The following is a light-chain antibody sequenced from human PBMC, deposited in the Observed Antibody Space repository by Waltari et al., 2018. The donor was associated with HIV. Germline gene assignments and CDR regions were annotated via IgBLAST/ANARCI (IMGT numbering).Light chain of an antibody. Sequence: SYDLTQPPSVSVSPGQTASITCSGDKLGDKFACWYQQKPGQSPVLVIYQDNKRPSGIPERFSGSNSGNTATLAISGTQAMDEADYFCQAWDNNSVVFGGGTKLTVL. CDR3: QAWDNNSVV. CDR1: KLGDKF. CDR2: QDN. J-gene: IGLJ3*02. V-gene: IGLV3-1*01.